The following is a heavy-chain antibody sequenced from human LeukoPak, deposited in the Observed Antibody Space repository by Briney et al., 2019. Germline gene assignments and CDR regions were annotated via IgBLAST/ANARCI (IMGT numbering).Heavy chain of an antibody. Sequence: SETLSLTCTVSGGSISSSSYYWGWIRQPLGKGLEWIGTIYYSGSTYYNPSLKSRVTISVDTSKNQFSLRLSSVTAADTAVYYCAAGSSSWIFTWFDPWGQGTLVTVSS. D-gene: IGHD6-13*01. CDR2: IYYSGST. CDR1: GGSISSSSYY. V-gene: IGHV4-39*01. CDR3: AAGSSSWIFTWFDP. J-gene: IGHJ5*02.